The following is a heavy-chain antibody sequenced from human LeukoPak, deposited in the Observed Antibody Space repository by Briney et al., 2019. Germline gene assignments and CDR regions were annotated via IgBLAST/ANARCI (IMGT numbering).Heavy chain of an antibody. CDR2: ISSLSSSI. CDR1: DFTFSTFG. V-gene: IGHV3-21*01. CDR3: ARWGSYPYYFDY. D-gene: IGHD1-26*01. Sequence: GGSLRLSCEASDFTFSTFGMNWVRQAPGKGLEWVSSISSLSSSIKYADSVKGRFTISRDNAKNLLYLQMNSLRAEDTAVYYCARWGSYPYYFDYWGQGTLVTVSS. J-gene: IGHJ4*02.